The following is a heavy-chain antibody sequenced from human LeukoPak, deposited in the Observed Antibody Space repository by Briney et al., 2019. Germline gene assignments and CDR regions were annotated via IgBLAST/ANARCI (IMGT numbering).Heavy chain of an antibody. Sequence: SETLSLTCAISDEPFSGYYWGWIRQPPGKGLELIGEINRNGNTDYNPSLKSRVSMSIDTSKNQFSLKLISVTAAGTAVYYCARDSRGGGPDFDYWGQGILVTVSS. CDR3: ARDSRGGGPDFDY. CDR1: DEPFSGYY. J-gene: IGHJ4*02. CDR2: INRNGNT. D-gene: IGHD3-16*01. V-gene: IGHV4-34*01.